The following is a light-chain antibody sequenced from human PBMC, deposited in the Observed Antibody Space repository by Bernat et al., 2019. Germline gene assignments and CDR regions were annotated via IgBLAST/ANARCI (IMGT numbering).Light chain of an antibody. J-gene: IGLJ2*01. V-gene: IGLV2-8*01. Sequence: QSALTQPPSASGSPGQSFTISCTGTSSDVGGYNYVSWFQQYPGKAPKLIIYEVTRRPSGVPDRFSGSKSGSTASLTVSGLQPEDEADYYCNSYAGSNNVLFGGRTKLTVL. CDR1: SSDVGGYNY. CDR3: NSYAGSNNVL. CDR2: EVT.